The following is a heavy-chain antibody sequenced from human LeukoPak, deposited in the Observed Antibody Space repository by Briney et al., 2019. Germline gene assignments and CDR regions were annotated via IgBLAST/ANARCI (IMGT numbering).Heavy chain of an antibody. D-gene: IGHD3-10*01. CDR3: ARDFFVDYGSGSYYRRMDV. V-gene: IGHV4-59*01. CDR2: IYYSGST. J-gene: IGHJ6*02. CDR1: GGSISSYY. Sequence: KPSETLSLTCTVSGGSISSYYWSWIRQPPGKGLEWIGYIYYSGSTNYNPSLKSRVTISVDTSKNQFSLKLSSVTAADTAVYYCARDFFVDYGSGSYYRRMDVWGQGTTVTVSS.